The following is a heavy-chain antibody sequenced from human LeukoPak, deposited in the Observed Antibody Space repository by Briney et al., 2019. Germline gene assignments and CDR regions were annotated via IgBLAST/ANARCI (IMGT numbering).Heavy chain of an antibody. Sequence: GGPLRLSCAASGFTFSSYSMNWVRQAPGKGLEWVSSISSSSSYIYYADSVKGRFTISRDNAKNSLYLQMNSLRAEDTAVYYCARVSSSSWYTDYWGQGTLVTVSS. J-gene: IGHJ4*02. D-gene: IGHD6-13*01. V-gene: IGHV3-21*01. CDR3: ARVSSSSWYTDY. CDR2: ISSSSSYI. CDR1: GFTFSSYS.